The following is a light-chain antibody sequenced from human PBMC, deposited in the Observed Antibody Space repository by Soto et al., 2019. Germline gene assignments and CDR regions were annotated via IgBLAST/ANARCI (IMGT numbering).Light chain of an antibody. V-gene: IGKV1-39*01. CDR3: QQYHSSPTWT. CDR1: QGISTF. Sequence: DIQMTQSPSSLSTSVGDRVTITCRASQGISTFLNWYQQKPGKAPRLLIYGASSLQTGVPSRFSGSGSGTEFIFTISSLQPEDFATYYCQQYHSSPTWTFGQGTKVDIK. CDR2: GAS. J-gene: IGKJ1*01.